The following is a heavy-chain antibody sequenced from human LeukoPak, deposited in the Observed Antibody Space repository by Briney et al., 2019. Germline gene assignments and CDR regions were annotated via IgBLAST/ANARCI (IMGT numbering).Heavy chain of an antibody. CDR2: IYTSGSI. V-gene: IGHV4-61*02. CDR1: GGSISSGSYY. D-gene: IGHD3-22*01. J-gene: IGHJ3*01. Sequence: SETLSLTCTVSGGSISSGSYYWSWIRQPAGKELEWIGRIYTSGSINYNPSLKSRVTISVDTSENQFSLKLSSVTAADTAVYYCAKSTYYYDTFVNAFDFWGQGTVVTVSS. CDR3: AKSTYYYDTFVNAFDF.